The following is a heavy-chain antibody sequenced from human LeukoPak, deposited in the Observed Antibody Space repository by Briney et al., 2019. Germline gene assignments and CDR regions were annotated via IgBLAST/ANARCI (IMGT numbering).Heavy chain of an antibody. V-gene: IGHV3-23*01. CDR1: EFTFSGYA. D-gene: IGHD3-10*01. CDR3: AKDRQGFGFGEQLDYYYMDV. Sequence: GGSLGLSCVASEFTFSGYAMSWVRQVPGKGLEWVSVISGSGGSTYYADSVKGRFTISRDNSKNTLYLQINSLRAEDTAVYYCAKDRQGFGFGEQLDYYYMDVWGKGTTVTVSS. J-gene: IGHJ6*03. CDR2: ISGSGGST.